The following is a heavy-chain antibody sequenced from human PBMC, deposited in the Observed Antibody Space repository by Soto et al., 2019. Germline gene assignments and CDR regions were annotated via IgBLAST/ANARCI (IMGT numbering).Heavy chain of an antibody. Sequence: QVQLQESGPGLVESSGTLSLTCAGYGGSITSGHWWTWVRQAPGKGLEWIGEISLNGDINYSPSLQRRVTVSMDMPRNHLSLRLTSVTAADTAVYYCATRETRTGGPVWGTGTMVTVSA. CDR2: ISLNGDI. V-gene: IGHV4-4*02. D-gene: IGHD2-8*02. J-gene: IGHJ6*04. CDR3: ATRETRTGGPV. CDR1: GGSITSGHW.